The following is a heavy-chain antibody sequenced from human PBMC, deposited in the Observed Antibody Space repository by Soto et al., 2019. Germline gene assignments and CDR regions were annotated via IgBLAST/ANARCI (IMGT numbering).Heavy chain of an antibody. D-gene: IGHD6-19*01. J-gene: IGHJ5*02. CDR1: GFTFSSYS. Sequence: GGSLRLSCAASGFTFSSYSMSWVRQAPGKGLEWVSAISGSGGSTYYADSVKGRFTISRDNSKNTLYLQMNSLRAEDTAVYYCAKVIAVAGSSNWFDPWGQGTLVTVSS. CDR2: ISGSGGST. CDR3: AKVIAVAGSSNWFDP. V-gene: IGHV3-23*01.